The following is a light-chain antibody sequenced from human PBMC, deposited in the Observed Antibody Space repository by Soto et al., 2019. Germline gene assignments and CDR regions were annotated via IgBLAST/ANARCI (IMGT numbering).Light chain of an antibody. Sequence: DIQMTPSPSTLSATAGDRVTITCRASQSISSWLAWYQQKPGKAPKLLIFDASSLESGVPSRFSGSGSGTEFTLTISSLQPDDFATYYCQHYSTVWAFGQGTKVDIK. V-gene: IGKV1-5*01. J-gene: IGKJ1*01. CDR2: DAS. CDR3: QHYSTVWA. CDR1: QSISSW.